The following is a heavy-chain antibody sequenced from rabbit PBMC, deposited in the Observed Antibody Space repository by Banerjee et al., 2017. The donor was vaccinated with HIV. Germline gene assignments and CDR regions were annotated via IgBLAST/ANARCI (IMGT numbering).Heavy chain of an antibody. J-gene: IGHJ3*01. D-gene: IGHD6-1*01. CDR3: ASRHAGHPAYGYATSRLDL. CDR2: INTISGDT. V-gene: IGHV1S45*01. CDR1: GFSFSRSYW. Sequence: QEQLVESGGGLVQPEGSLTLTCKASGFSFSRSYWICGVRQAPGKGLEWIACINTISGDTVYATWAKGRFTIPKTPSTTVTLQMPSLTAADTATYFCASRHAGHPAYGYATSRLDLWGPGTLVTVS.